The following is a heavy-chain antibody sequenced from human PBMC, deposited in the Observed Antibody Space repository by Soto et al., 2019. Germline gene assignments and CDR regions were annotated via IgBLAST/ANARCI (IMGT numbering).Heavy chain of an antibody. Sequence: LRLSCAACGFTFSNAWMSWVRQAPGKGLEWVGRIKSKTDGGTTDYAAPVKGRFTISRDDSKNTLYLQMNSLKTEDTAVYYCTTENYDILTGYWAHWGQGTLVTVSS. J-gene: IGHJ4*02. V-gene: IGHV3-15*01. CDR1: GFTFSNAW. CDR2: IKSKTDGGTT. CDR3: TTENYDILTGYWAH. D-gene: IGHD3-9*01.